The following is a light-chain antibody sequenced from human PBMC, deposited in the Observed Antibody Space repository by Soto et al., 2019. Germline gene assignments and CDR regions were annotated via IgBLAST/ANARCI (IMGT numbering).Light chain of an antibody. CDR3: AAWDDSLNGPV. J-gene: IGLJ2*01. CDR2: SNN. Sequence: QSVLTQPPSASGTPGQRVTISCSGSSSNIGSNTVNWYQQLPGTAPKPLIYSNNQRPSGVPDRFSGSKSGTSASLAISGLQSEDEADYYWAAWDDSLNGPVLGGGTQVTVL. CDR1: SSNIGSNT. V-gene: IGLV1-44*01.